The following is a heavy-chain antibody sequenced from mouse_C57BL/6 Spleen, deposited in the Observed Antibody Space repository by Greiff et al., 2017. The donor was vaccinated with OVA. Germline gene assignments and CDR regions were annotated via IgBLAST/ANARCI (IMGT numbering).Heavy chain of an antibody. CDR2: IYPGNSDT. D-gene: IGHD1-1*01. CDR3: TREGYYYGSSSAWFAY. Sequence: VQLKQSGTVLARPGASVKMSCKTSGYTFTSYWMHWVKQRPGQGLEWIGAIYPGNSDTSYNQKFKGKAKLTAVTSASTAYMALSSLTNEDSAVYYCTREGYYYGSSSAWFAYWGQGTLVTVSA. J-gene: IGHJ3*01. CDR1: GYTFTSYW. V-gene: IGHV1-5*01.